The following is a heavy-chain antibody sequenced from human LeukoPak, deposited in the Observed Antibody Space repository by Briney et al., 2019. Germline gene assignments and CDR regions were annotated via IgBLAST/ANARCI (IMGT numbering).Heavy chain of an antibody. CDR3: ARQRKGYSGNDGPGFDY. CDR2: IYYSGST. CDR1: GGSISSSTCY. J-gene: IGHJ4*02. Sequence: SETLSLTCNVFGGSISSSTCYWGWIRQPPGEGLEWIGSIYYSGSTYYNPSLKSRVTISVDTSKNQFSLKLSSVTAADTAVYYCARQRKGYSGNDGPGFDYWGQGTLVTVSS. D-gene: IGHD5-12*01. V-gene: IGHV4-39*01.